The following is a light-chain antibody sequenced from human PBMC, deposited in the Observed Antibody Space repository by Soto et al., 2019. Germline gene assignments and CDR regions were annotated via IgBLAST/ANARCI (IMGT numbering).Light chain of an antibody. CDR1: SRDIGGYNL. CDR3: CSYAGFSSVV. V-gene: IGLV2-23*03. CDR2: EGN. J-gene: IGLJ1*01. Sequence: QSVLAQPASVSGSPGQSITISCTGTSRDIGGYNLVSWYQQHPGRAPKLMIYEGNKRPSRVSNRFSASKSGNTAALTISGLQDEDEADYYCCSYAGFSSVVFGSGTRSPS.